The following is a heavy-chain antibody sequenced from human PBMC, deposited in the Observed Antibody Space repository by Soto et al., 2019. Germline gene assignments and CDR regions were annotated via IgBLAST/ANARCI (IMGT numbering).Heavy chain of an antibody. J-gene: IGHJ5*02. Sequence: SETLSLTCTVSGGSISSSSYYWGWIRQPPGKGLEWIGSIYYSGSTYYNPSLKSRVTISVDTSKNQFSLKLSSVTAADTAVYYCARQSSDWFDPWGQGTLVTVSS. CDR3: ARQSSDWFDP. CDR1: GGSISSSSYY. CDR2: IYYSGST. V-gene: IGHV4-39*01.